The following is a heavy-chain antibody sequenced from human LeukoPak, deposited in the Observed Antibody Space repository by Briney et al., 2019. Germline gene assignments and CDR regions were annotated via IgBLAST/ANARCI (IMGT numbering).Heavy chain of an antibody. CDR2: TRNKANSYTT. CDR3: ARAGRSGSYADY. Sequence: LGGSLRLSCAASGFTFSDHYMDWVRQAPGKGLEWVGRTRNKANSYTTEYAASVKGRFTISRDDSKNSLYLQMNSLKTEDTAVYYCARAGRSGSYADYWGQGTLVTVSS. V-gene: IGHV3-72*01. CDR1: GFTFSDHY. J-gene: IGHJ4*02. D-gene: IGHD1-26*01.